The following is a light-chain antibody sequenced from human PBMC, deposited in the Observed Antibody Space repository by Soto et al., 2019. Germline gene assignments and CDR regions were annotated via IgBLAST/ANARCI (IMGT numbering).Light chain of an antibody. Sequence: QSALTQPPSASGSPGQSVTISCTGTSSDVGGYNYVSWYQQHPGKAPKLMIYEVSERPSGVPDRFSGSKSSNTASLTVSGLQAEDEADYYCSSYGGSNNLVFGGGTKLTVL. CDR1: SSDVGGYNY. J-gene: IGLJ2*01. CDR3: SSYGGSNNLV. CDR2: EVS. V-gene: IGLV2-8*01.